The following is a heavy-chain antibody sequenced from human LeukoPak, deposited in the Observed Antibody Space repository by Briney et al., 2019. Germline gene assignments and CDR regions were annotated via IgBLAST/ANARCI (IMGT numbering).Heavy chain of an antibody. CDR1: SGSFSGYY. CDR3: SRENGAFSPFGY. V-gene: IGHV4-34*01. J-gene: IGHJ4*02. Sequence: SETLSLTCAVYSGSFSGYYWSWIRQPPGKGLEWIGEIYHSGSTNYNPSLESRVTVSLDKSKNQLSLNLTSVTAADTAVYYCSRENGAFSPFGYWGQGTLVTVLS. D-gene: IGHD2-8*01. CDR2: IYHSGST.